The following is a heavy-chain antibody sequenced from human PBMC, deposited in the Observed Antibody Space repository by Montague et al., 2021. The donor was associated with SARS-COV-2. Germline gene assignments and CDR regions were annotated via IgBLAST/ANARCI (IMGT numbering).Heavy chain of an antibody. Sequence: SLRLSCAASGFTFSDYEMNWVRQAPGKGLEWVSYIRRSGTLIYYADSVKGRFTISRDNARNSLYLQMNSLRAEDTSVYYCTRGYCTGGGCYSSIIYAMDVWGQGTTVTVSS. CDR2: IRRSGTLI. J-gene: IGHJ6*02. CDR1: GFTFSDYE. D-gene: IGHD2-15*01. V-gene: IGHV3-48*03. CDR3: TRGYCTGGGCYSSIIYAMDV.